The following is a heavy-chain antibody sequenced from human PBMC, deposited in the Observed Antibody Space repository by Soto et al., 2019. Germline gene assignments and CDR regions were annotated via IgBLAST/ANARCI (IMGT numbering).Heavy chain of an antibody. CDR2: ISSSSSTI. D-gene: IGHD1-26*01. J-gene: IGHJ5*02. CDR1: GFTFSSYS. Sequence: GGSLRLSCAASGFTFSSYSMNWVRQAPGKGLEWVSYISSSSSTIKGRFTISRDNAKNSLYLQMNSLRDEDTAVYYCAREGGNLNWFAPWGQGTLVPVSS. CDR3: AREGGNLNWFAP. V-gene: IGHV3-48*02.